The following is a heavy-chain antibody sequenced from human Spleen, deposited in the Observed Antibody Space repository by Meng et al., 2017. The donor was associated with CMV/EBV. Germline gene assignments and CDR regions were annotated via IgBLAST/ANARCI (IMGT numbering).Heavy chain of an antibody. D-gene: IGHD2-2*01. Sequence: ASVKVSCKASGYTFTNYGISWVRQAPGQGLEWMGWINIDSGKTNYAQKVQGRVTMTTDTSTSTAYMELRSLRSDDTAVYYCARDGFSVVVPAAESGWFDPWGQGTLVTVSS. V-gene: IGHV1-18*01. J-gene: IGHJ5*02. CDR2: INIDSGKT. CDR1: GYTFTNYG. CDR3: ARDGFSVVVPAAESGWFDP.